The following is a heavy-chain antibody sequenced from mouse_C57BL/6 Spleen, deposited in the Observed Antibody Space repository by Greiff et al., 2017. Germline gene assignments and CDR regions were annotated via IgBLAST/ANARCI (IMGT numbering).Heavy chain of an antibody. D-gene: IGHD2-2*01. CDR2: IYPGEGDT. Sequence: VQRVESGPELVKPGASVKISCKASGYAFSSSWLTWVKQRPGKGLEWIGRIYPGEGDTNYNGKFKGKATLTADKSSSPAYMQLSSLTSEDSAVYFCASQGMVTTRDYAMDYWGQGTSVTVSS. CDR3: ASQGMVTTRDYAMDY. V-gene: IGHV1-82*01. CDR1: GYAFSSSW. J-gene: IGHJ4*01.